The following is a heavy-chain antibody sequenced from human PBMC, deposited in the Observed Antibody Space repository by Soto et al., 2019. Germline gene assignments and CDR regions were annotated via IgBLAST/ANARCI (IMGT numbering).Heavy chain of an antibody. D-gene: IGHD4-17*01. Sequence: HPGGSLRLSCAASGFTFSSYAMSWVRQAPGKGLEWVSAVSGSGGSTYYADSVKGRFTISRDNSKNTLYLQMNSLRAEDTAVYYCAKAAYYGDYPREFIYYYYGMDVWGQGTTVTVSS. J-gene: IGHJ6*02. V-gene: IGHV3-23*01. CDR2: VSGSGGST. CDR3: AKAAYYGDYPREFIYYYYGMDV. CDR1: GFTFSSYA.